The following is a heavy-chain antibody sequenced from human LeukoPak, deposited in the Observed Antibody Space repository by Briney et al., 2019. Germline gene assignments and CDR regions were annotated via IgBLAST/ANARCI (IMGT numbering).Heavy chain of an antibody. J-gene: IGHJ6*02. Sequence: GASVKVSCKASGGTFSSYAISWVRQAPGQGLEWMGWISAYNGNTNYAQKLQGRVTMTTDTSTSTAYMELRSLRSDDTAVYYCASSIAVAALDLYYYGMDVWGQGTTVTVSS. CDR2: ISAYNGNT. CDR1: GGTFSSYA. CDR3: ASSIAVAALDLYYYGMDV. D-gene: IGHD6-19*01. V-gene: IGHV1-18*01.